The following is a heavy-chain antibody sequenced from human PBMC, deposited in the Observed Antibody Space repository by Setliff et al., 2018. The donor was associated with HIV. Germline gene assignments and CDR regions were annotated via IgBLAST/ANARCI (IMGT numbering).Heavy chain of an antibody. V-gene: IGHV1-24*01. CDR2: FDPEDGET. D-gene: IGHD2-2*01. J-gene: IGHJ4*02. Sequence: ASVKVSCKVSGFTLREVSMHWVRQAPAKGLEWMGYFDPEDGETVYALKSQGRVTMTEDTSTDTAYMELSGLRSEDTAVYYCAIDMVGGWLRPMPDFWGQGALVTVSS. CDR1: GFTLREVS. CDR3: AIDMVGGWLRPMPDF.